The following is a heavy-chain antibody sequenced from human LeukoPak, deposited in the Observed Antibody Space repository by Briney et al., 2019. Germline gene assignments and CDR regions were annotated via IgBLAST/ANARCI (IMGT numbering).Heavy chain of an antibody. CDR2: INHSGST. V-gene: IGHV4-34*01. Sequence: SETLSLTCAVYGGSFSGYYWSWIRQPPGKGLKWIGEINHSGSTNYNPSLKSRVTISVDTSKNQFSLKLSSVTAADTAVYYCARDTSSSWYGGGFDYWGQGTLVTVSS. CDR1: GGSFSGYY. J-gene: IGHJ4*02. D-gene: IGHD6-13*01. CDR3: ARDTSSSWYGGGFDY.